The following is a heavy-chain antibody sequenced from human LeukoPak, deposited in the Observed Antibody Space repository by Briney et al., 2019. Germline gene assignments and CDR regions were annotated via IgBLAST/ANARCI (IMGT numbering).Heavy chain of an antibody. V-gene: IGHV3-23*01. CDR3: AKDSKTYSGSYGVDY. CDR1: GFTFSSYA. J-gene: IGHJ4*02. Sequence: AGGSLRLSCAASGFTFSSYAMSWVRQAPGKGLEWVSAISGSGGSTYYADSVKGRFTISRDNSKNTLYLQMNSLRAEDTAVYYCAKDSKTYSGSYGVDYWGQGTLVTVSS. D-gene: IGHD1-26*01. CDR2: ISGSGGST.